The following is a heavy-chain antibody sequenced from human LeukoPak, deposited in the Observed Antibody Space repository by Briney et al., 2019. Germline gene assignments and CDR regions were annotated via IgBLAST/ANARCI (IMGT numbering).Heavy chain of an antibody. CDR3: CRDLGGDPIDY. CDR2: ISVGNGDT. V-gene: IGHV1-18*01. CDR1: GYSFSNYG. D-gene: IGHD1-26*01. J-gene: IGHJ4*02. Sequence: ASVKVSCKASGYSFSNYGLNWVRQAPGQGLEWMGWISVGNGDTKCAQTLQDRVTMTTDTSTSTAYMELRSLRSGDTAVYSCCRDLGGDPIDYRGQGTLVPVSS.